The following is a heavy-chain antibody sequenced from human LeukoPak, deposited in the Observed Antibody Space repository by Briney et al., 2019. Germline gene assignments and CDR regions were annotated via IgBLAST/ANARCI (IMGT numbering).Heavy chain of an antibody. CDR1: GFTFHDYA. CDR2: IGGSI. Sequence: GGSLRLSCAASGFTFHDYAMHGARKAPGKGLEWVSLIGGSIYYADSVKGRFTISRDNSKNSLYLQMNSLRTEDTALYYCAKDSRATSTWYGAFDIWGQGTMVTVSS. CDR3: AKDSRATSTWYGAFDI. D-gene: IGHD6-13*01. V-gene: IGHV3-43*02. J-gene: IGHJ3*02.